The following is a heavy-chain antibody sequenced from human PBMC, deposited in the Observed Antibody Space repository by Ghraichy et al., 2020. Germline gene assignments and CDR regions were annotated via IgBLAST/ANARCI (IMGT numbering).Heavy chain of an antibody. CDR2: IYYSGST. Sequence: SETLSLTCTVSGGSISSSSYYLGWIRQPPGKGLEWIGSIYYSGSTYYNPSLKSRVTISVDTSKNQFSLKLSSVTAADTAVYYCARRYSNFDYWGQGTLVTVSS. CDR1: GGSISSSSYY. V-gene: IGHV4-39*01. D-gene: IGHD4-11*01. CDR3: ARRYSNFDY. J-gene: IGHJ4*02.